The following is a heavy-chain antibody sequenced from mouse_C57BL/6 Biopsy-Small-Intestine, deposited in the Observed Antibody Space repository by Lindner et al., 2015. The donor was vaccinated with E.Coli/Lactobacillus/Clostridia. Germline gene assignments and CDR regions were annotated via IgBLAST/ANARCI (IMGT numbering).Heavy chain of an antibody. CDR2: INPGSGGT. D-gene: IGHD1-1*01. J-gene: IGHJ4*01. Sequence: VQLQESGAELVRPGTSVKVSCKASGYAFTNYLIEWVKQRPGQGLEWIGVINPGSGGTNYNEKFKGKATLTADKSSSTAYMQLSSLTSEDSAVYFCARRPYGSSSYYYAMDYWGQGTSVTVSS. CDR1: GYAFTNYL. CDR3: ARRPYGSSSYYYAMDY. V-gene: IGHV1-54*01.